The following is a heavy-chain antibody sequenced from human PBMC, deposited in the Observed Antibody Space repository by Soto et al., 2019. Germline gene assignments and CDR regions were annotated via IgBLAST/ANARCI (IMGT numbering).Heavy chain of an antibody. CDR1: GYTFTSYG. J-gene: IGHJ3*02. Sequence: ASVKVSCQASGYTFTSYGISWVRQAPGQGLEWMGWISAYNGNTNYAQKLQGRVTMTTDTSTSTAYMELRSLRSDDTAVYYCARDSFSRYYDSSGYLPGIWGQGTMVTVSS. D-gene: IGHD3-22*01. CDR2: ISAYNGNT. V-gene: IGHV1-18*01. CDR3: ARDSFSRYYDSSGYLPGI.